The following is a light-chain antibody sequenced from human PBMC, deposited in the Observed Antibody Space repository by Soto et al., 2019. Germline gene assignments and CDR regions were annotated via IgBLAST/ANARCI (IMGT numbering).Light chain of an antibody. CDR2: TAS. CDR1: QSISTW. Sequence: DIQKTQSPSTLSASVRDRVTITCRASQSISTWLAWYQQKPGKAPKLLIYTASRLESGVPSRFSGSGSGTEFTLTISSLQPDDFATYYCQQYNSHSSYTFGQGTKLEIK. V-gene: IGKV1-5*03. J-gene: IGKJ2*01. CDR3: QQYNSHSSYT.